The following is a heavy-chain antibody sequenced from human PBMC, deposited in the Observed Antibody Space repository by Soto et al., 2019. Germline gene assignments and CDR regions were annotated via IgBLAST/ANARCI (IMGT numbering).Heavy chain of an antibody. Sequence: EVQLVESGGGLVQPGGSLRLSCAASGFTVSSNYMSWVRQAPGKGLEWVSVIYSGGSTYYADSVKGRFTISRHNSKNTLYLQMNSLRAEYTAVYYCASGIAARETGLYYYYYMDVWAKGPRSPSP. CDR2: IYSGGST. V-gene: IGHV3-53*04. CDR3: ASGIAARETGLYYYYYMDV. J-gene: IGHJ6*03. CDR1: GFTVSSNY. D-gene: IGHD6-6*01.